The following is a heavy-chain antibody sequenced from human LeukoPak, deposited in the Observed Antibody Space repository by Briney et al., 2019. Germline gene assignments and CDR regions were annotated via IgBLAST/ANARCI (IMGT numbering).Heavy chain of an antibody. CDR1: GFTVSSNY. J-gene: IGHJ4*02. D-gene: IGHD6-19*01. CDR2: IYSGGST. V-gene: IGHV3-66*01. Sequence: PGGSLRLSCAASGFTVSSNYMNWVRQAPGKGLERVSVIYSGGSTFYADSVKGRFTISRDNSKNTLYLQMNSLRAEDTAVYYCARDGGWYYFDYWGQGTLVTVSS. CDR3: ARDGGWYYFDY.